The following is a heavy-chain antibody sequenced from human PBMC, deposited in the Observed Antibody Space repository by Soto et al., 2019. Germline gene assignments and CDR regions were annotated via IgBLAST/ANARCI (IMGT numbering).Heavy chain of an antibody. D-gene: IGHD3-3*01. CDR1: GFSISSGYY. Sequence: LSLTCDVSGFSISSGYYWGWIRQPPGKGLEWIGSMYYSGTTHYNPSLKSRVTISVDTSTNQVSLRLTSVTAADTAVYYCVRDFRSGDYRFDYWGQGTLVTVSS. V-gene: IGHV4-38-2*02. J-gene: IGHJ4*02. CDR2: MYYSGTT. CDR3: VRDFRSGDYRFDY.